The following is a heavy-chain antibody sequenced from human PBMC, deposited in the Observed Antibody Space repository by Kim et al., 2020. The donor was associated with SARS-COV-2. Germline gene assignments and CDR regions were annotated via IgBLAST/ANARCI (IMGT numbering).Heavy chain of an antibody. J-gene: IGHJ4*02. CDR2: ICGSGRST. Sequence: GGSLRLSCVASGFTFTTYTMHWVRQAPGKGLEWVSGICGSGRSTYYADSVKGRFTVSRDNSKNTLYLQMNSLRVEDTAVYYCAKEWRVTTGTTGGDFFNFWGQGTLVTVSS. V-gene: IGHV3-23*01. D-gene: IGHD4-17*01. CDR1: GFTFTTYT. CDR3: AKEWRVTTGTTGGDFFNF.